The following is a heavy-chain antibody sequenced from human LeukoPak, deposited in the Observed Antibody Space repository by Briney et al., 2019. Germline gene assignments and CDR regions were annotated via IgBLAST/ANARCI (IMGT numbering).Heavy chain of an antibody. CDR2: INPNSGGT. J-gene: IGHJ4*02. D-gene: IGHD3-22*01. Sequence: ASVKVSCKASGYTFTGYYMHWVRQAPGQGLEWMGWINPNSGGTNYAQKFQGRVTMTRDTSISTAYMELSRLRSDDTAVYYCARGAPYYYGSSGYYWARYWGQGTLVTVSS. CDR3: ARGAPYYYGSSGYYWARY. CDR1: GYTFTGYY. V-gene: IGHV1-2*02.